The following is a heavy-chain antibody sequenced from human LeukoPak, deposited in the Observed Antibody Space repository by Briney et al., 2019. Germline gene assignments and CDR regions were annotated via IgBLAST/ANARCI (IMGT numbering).Heavy chain of an antibody. V-gene: IGHV1-2*02. D-gene: IGHD3-3*01. J-gene: IGHJ5*02. CDR3: ARDATYDFWSGRPGAGQNWFDP. CDR2: ISPNSGGT. Sequence: ASVRVSCKASGYSFIGYYMHWVRQAPGQGLEWMGWISPNSGGTNYSQNFQGRVTMTRDTSISTAYMELSRLRFDDTAVYYCARDATYDFWSGRPGAGQNWFDPWGQGTLVTVSS. CDR1: GYSFIGYY.